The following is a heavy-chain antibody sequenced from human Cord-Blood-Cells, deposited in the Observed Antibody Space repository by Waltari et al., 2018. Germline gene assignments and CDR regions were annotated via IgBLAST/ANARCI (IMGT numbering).Heavy chain of an antibody. CDR1: GFTFSSYA. V-gene: IGHV3-23*01. CDR3: AKDLNDYIWGSYRYCFFDY. D-gene: IGHD3-16*02. Sequence: EVQLLESGGGLVQPGGSLRLSCAASGFTFSSYAMSWVRQAPGKGLEWVSAISGSGGSTYYADYVKGRFTISRDNSKNTLYLQMNGLIAEDTGVYYCAKDLNDYIWGSYRYCFFDYWGQGTLVTVSS. J-gene: IGHJ4*02. CDR2: ISGSGGST.